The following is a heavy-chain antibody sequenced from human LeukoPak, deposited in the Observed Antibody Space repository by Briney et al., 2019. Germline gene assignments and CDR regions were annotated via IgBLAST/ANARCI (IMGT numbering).Heavy chain of an antibody. D-gene: IGHD3-10*01. CDR1: GYSFSSYW. V-gene: IGHV3-74*01. CDR3: ARDVAGAGSL. CDR2: IDNYGRTT. J-gene: IGHJ4*02. Sequence: GGSLRLSCAASGYSFSSYWMHWVRQVPGKGLVWVSRIDNYGRTTDYAESVKGRFTISRDNVQNTLYLQMNSLNAEDTAVYYCARDVAGAGSLWGQGTLVTVSS.